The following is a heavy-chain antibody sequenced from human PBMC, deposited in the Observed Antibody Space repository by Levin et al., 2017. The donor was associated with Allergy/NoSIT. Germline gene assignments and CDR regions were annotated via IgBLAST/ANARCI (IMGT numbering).Heavy chain of an antibody. Sequence: GGSLRLSCAASGFTFSSYGMHWVRQAPGKGLEWVAVISYDGSNKYYADSVKGRFTISRDNSKNTLYLQMNSLRAEDTAVYYCAKERTKGSSSWYESDTVDYWGQGTLVTVSS. V-gene: IGHV3-30*18. CDR1: GFTFSSYG. J-gene: IGHJ4*02. D-gene: IGHD6-13*01. CDR2: ISYDGSNK. CDR3: AKERTKGSSSWYESDTVDY.